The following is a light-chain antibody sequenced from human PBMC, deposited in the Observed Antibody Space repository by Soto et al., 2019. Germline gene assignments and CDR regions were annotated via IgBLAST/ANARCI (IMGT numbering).Light chain of an antibody. J-gene: IGKJ5*01. CDR2: AAS. CDR1: QNIIRH. Sequence: IQLTQSPSYLSASVGDGLTITCRASQNIIRHLNWYQHKPGRAPRLLIYAASTLQSGVPSRFTVSGSGTEFTLTITGLQPEDFATYYCQHSYNMPIAFGQGTRLEIK. V-gene: IGKV1-39*01. CDR3: QHSYNMPIA.